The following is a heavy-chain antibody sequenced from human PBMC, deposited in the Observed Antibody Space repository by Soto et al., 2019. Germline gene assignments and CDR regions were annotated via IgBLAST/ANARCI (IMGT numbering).Heavy chain of an antibody. V-gene: IGHV4-4*02. CDR2: IYHSGST. CDR1: GGSISSSNW. Sequence: SETLSLTCAVSGGSISSSNWWSWVRQPPGKGLEWIGEIYHSGSTNYNPSLKSRVTISVDKSKNQFSLKLSSVTAADTAVYYCARAQDSYYYYGMDIWGQGTTVTVSS. J-gene: IGHJ6*02. D-gene: IGHD4-4*01. CDR3: ARAQDSYYYYGMDI.